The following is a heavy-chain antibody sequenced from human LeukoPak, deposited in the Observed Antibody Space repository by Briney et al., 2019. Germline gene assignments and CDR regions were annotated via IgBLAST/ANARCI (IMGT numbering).Heavy chain of an antibody. V-gene: IGHV4-30-2*01. CDR3: ARGPIGYWYFDL. CDR2: IYRSGST. J-gene: IGHJ2*01. CDR1: GGSISSGGYS. Sequence: SETLSLTCAVSGGSISSGGYSWSWIRQPPGKGLEWIGYIYRSGSTYYNPSLKSRVTISVDRSKNQFSLKLSSVTAADTAVYYCARGPIGYWYFDLWGRGTLVTVSS.